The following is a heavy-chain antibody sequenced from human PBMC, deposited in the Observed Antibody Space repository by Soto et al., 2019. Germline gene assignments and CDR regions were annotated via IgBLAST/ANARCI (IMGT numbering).Heavy chain of an antibody. Sequence: EVQLVQSGAEVKKPGESLRISCKGSGYSFTSYWISWVRQMPGKGLEWMGRIDPSDSYTNYSPSFQGHVTISADKSISTARLEWSSLKASDTAMYYCGTGEQQLVRNGMDVWGQGTTVTVSS. V-gene: IGHV5-10-1*01. J-gene: IGHJ6*02. CDR3: GTGEQQLVRNGMDV. D-gene: IGHD6-13*01. CDR1: GYSFTSYW. CDR2: IDPSDSYT.